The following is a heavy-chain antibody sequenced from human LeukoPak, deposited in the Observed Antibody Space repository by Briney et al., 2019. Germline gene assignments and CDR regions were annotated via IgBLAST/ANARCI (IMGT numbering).Heavy chain of an antibody. CDR3: ARDSRRDGYNLDY. CDR2: IYYSGST. Sequence: SETLSLTCTVSGGSISSSSYYWGWIRQPPGKGLEWIGSIYYSGSTYCNPSLKSRVTISVDTSKNQFSLKLSSVTAADTAVYYCARDSRRDGYNLDYWGRGTLVTVSS. D-gene: IGHD5-24*01. CDR1: GGSISSSSYY. J-gene: IGHJ4*02. V-gene: IGHV4-39*02.